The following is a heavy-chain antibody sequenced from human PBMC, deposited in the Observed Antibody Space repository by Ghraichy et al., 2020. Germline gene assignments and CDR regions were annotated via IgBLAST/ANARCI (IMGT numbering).Heavy chain of an antibody. CDR2: IGMTGTST. CDR3: AKDSAAVAGKRGGVVI. Sequence: GGSLRLSCTASGFTFNSYAMNWVRQAPGKGLEWVSGIGMTGTSTYYADSVKGQFTISRDNSKNTVFLQMNSLRDEDKAVYYCAKDSAAVAGKRGGVVIWCQGXXXXXX. J-gene: IGHJ3*02. D-gene: IGHD6-19*01. CDR1: GFTFNSYA. V-gene: IGHV3-23*01.